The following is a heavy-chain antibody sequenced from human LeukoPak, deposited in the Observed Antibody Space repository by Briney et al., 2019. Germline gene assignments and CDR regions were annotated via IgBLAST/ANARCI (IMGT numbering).Heavy chain of an antibody. CDR1: GYTFTGYY. Sequence: ASVKVSCKASGYTFTGYYMHWVRQAPGQGLEWMGRINPNSGGTNYAQKFQGRVTITADESTSTAYMELSSLRSEDTAVYYCARSKPCLTGYLKRVYLCYYMDVWGKGTTVTVSS. D-gene: IGHD3-9*01. CDR2: INPNSGGT. V-gene: IGHV1-2*06. CDR3: ARSKPCLTGYLKRVYLCYYMDV. J-gene: IGHJ6*03.